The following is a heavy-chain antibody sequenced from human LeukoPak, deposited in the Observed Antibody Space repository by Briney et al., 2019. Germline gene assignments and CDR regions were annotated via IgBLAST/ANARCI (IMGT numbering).Heavy chain of an antibody. CDR2: INTDGSST. CDR1: GFTFSNYW. Sequence: GGSLRLSCAAPGFTFSNYWTHWVRQALGKGLVWVSRINTDGSSTSYADSVKGRFTISRGNAKNTLYLQMNSLRAEDTAVYYCARDEGLRYFDWLPLDYWGQGILVTVSS. D-gene: IGHD3-9*01. J-gene: IGHJ4*02. V-gene: IGHV3-74*01. CDR3: ARDEGLRYFDWLPLDY.